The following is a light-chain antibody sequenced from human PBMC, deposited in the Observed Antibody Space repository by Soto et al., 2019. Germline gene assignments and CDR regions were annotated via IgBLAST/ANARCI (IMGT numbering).Light chain of an antibody. CDR3: QPFDSNLTGWV. CDR2: GDT. J-gene: IGLJ3*02. V-gene: IGLV1-40*03. CDR1: RSNIGAGYD. Sequence: QSVLTQPPSVSGAPGQRVTISCIGSRSNIGAGYDVHWYQQLPGTTPKLLVSGDTDRPSGVPDRFSGSKSGASASLAITGLQAEDEADYYCQPFDSNLTGWVFGEGTKLTVL.